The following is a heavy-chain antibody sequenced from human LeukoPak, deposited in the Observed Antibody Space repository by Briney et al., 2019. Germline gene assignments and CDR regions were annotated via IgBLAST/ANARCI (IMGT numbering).Heavy chain of an antibody. Sequence: GGSLRLSCAASGFTFSSYAMSWVRQAPGKGLEWVSAISGSGGSTYYADSVKGRFTISRDNSKNMLYLQMNSLRAEDTAVYYCAKDRGYSSSWYGGNFDYWGQGTLVTVSS. V-gene: IGHV3-23*01. CDR2: ISGSGGST. CDR3: AKDRGYSSSWYGGNFDY. CDR1: GFTFSSYA. J-gene: IGHJ4*02. D-gene: IGHD6-13*01.